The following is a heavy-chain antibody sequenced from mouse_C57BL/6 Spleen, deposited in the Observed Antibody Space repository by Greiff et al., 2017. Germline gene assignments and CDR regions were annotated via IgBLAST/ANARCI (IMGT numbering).Heavy chain of an antibody. CDR1: GFNIKDDY. Sequence: EVQLQQSGAELVRPGASVKLSCTASGFNIKDDYMHWVKQRPEQGLEWIGWIDPENGDTEYASKFQGKATITADTSSNTAYLQLSSLTSEDTAVYYCTPSSYSNLDYWGQGTTLTVSS. CDR3: TPSSYSNLDY. J-gene: IGHJ2*01. CDR2: IDPENGDT. D-gene: IGHD2-5*01. V-gene: IGHV14-4*01.